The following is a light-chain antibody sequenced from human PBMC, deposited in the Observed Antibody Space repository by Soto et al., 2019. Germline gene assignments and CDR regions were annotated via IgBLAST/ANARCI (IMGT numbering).Light chain of an antibody. CDR1: QSVSSN. CDR3: QQYNNWPPGT. J-gene: IGKJ1*01. CDR2: GAS. V-gene: IGKV3-15*01. Sequence: EIVMTQSPATLSVSPGERATLSCRASQSVSSNLAWYQQKPGQAPRLLIYGASTRATGIPARFSGSGSGTEFTLTISSLQSEYFAVYYCQQYNNWPPGTFGQGTKVE.